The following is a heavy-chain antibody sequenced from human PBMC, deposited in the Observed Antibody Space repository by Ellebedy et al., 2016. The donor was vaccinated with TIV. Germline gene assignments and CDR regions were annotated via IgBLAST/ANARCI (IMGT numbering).Heavy chain of an antibody. CDR2: IAYTGRT. J-gene: IGHJ4*02. CDR3: ARGSGWYRELY. Sequence: SETLSLTCTVSGGSVSSGSYYWTWIRQPPGKGLEWIGYIAYTGRTNYNHSLKSRVTISVDTSKNQCSLKLNSVTAADTAVYYCARGSGWYRELYWGQGTLVTVSS. CDR1: GGSVSSGSYY. D-gene: IGHD6-19*01. V-gene: IGHV4-61*01.